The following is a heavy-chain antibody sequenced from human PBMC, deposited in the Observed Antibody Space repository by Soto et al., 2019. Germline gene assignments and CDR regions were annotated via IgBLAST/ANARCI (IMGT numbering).Heavy chain of an antibody. Sequence: GGSLRLSCAASGFTFSSYWMSWVRQAPGKGLEWVANIKQDGSEKYYVDSVKGRFTISRDNAKNSLYLQMNSLRAEDTAVYYCAREYYDFWSGYYNNNWFDPWGQGTLVTSPQ. V-gene: IGHV3-7*05. D-gene: IGHD3-3*01. J-gene: IGHJ5*02. CDR2: IKQDGSEK. CDR3: AREYYDFWSGYYNNNWFDP. CDR1: GFTFSSYW.